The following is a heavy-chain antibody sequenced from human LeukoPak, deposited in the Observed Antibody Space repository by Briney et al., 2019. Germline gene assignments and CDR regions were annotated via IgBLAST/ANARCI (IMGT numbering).Heavy chain of an antibody. D-gene: IGHD4-17*01. CDR2: TSSSDSGT. CDR3: AKGQRFYGEYYFDY. V-gene: IGHV3-23*01. J-gene: IGHJ4*02. CDR1: GFSLSSYA. Sequence: GGSLRLSCAASGFSLSSYAMSWVRQAPGKGLEWVSATSSSDSGTYYADSVRGRFTISRDNSKNTLYLHMKSLRAEDTAVYYCAKGQRFYGEYYFDYWGQGTLVTVSS.